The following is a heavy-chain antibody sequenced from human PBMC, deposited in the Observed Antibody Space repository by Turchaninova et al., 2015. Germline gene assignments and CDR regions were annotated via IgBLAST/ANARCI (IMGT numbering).Heavy chain of an antibody. Sequence: GGVRGFWCVAWVVRMRRYWRHGFRQAAGKGLVWVARINRDGSSTKYADSVKGRFTISRDNAKNTLFLQMNSLRAEDTAVYYCASNGNILTGYYDPYQDYGMDVWGQGTTVTVSS. CDR2: INRDGSST. D-gene: IGHD3-9*01. J-gene: IGHJ6*02. CDR3: ASNGNILTGYYDPYQDYGMDV. V-gene: IGHV3-74*03. CDR1: VVRMRRYW.